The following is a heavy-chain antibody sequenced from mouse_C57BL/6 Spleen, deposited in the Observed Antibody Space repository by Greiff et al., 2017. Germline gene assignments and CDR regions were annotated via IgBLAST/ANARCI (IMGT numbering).Heavy chain of an antibody. V-gene: IGHV8-8*01. Sequence: QVTLKESGPGILQPSQTLSLTCSFSGFSLSTFGMGVGWIRQPSGKGLEWLAHIWWDDDKYYNPALKSRLTISKDTSKNQVFLKIANVDTADTATYYCARSPYYYGSTPYAMDYWGQGTSVTVSS. CDR2: IWWDDDK. CDR3: ARSPYYYGSTPYAMDY. D-gene: IGHD1-1*01. CDR1: GFSLSTFGMG. J-gene: IGHJ4*01.